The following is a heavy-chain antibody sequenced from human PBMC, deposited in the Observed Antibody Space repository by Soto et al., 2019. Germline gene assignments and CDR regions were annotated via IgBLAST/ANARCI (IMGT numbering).Heavy chain of an antibody. CDR3: AKCGYSYGYRSYYYGMDV. CDR1: GFTFSNYG. D-gene: IGHD5-18*01. J-gene: IGHJ6*02. V-gene: IGHV3-23*01. CDR2: VSDNGGRT. Sequence: GGSLRLSCAASGFTFSNYGMSWVRQAPGKGLEWVSAVSDNGGRTRYADSVKGRFTISRDNSQNTLYLQMNSLRAEDTAVYYCAKCGYSYGYRSYYYGMDVWGQGTTVTVSS.